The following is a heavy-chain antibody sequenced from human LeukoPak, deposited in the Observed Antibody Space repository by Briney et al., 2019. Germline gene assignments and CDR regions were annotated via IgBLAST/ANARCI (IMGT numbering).Heavy chain of an antibody. J-gene: IGHJ4*02. CDR1: GYTFTSYG. Sequence: VASVRVSCKASGYTFTSYGISWVRQAPGQGLEWMGWISDYNDNTNYAQKLQGRVTMTTDTSTSTAYMELRSLRSDDTAVYYCARLESREYFDYWGQGTLVTVSS. D-gene: IGHD1-26*01. CDR3: ARLESREYFDY. CDR2: ISDYNDNT. V-gene: IGHV1-18*01.